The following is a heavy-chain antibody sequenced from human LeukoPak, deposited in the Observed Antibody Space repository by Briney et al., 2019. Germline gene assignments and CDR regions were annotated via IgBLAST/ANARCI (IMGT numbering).Heavy chain of an antibody. Sequence: GGSLRLSCAASGMTVSSNYIMWVRQPPGKGLEWVSSIYTGGSTYYADAVKGRFTISRDNSKNTVNVQMNSLRAEDTAVYYCARDQASSSSSPYWGQGTLVTVSS. CDR1: GMTVSSNY. D-gene: IGHD2-2*01. CDR2: IYTGGST. J-gene: IGHJ4*02. V-gene: IGHV3-66*01. CDR3: ARDQASSSSSPY.